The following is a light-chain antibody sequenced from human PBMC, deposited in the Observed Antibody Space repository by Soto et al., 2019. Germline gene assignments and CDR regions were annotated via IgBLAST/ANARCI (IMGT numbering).Light chain of an antibody. V-gene: IGKV1-39*01. CDR3: QQSYSTPPWT. CDR2: GAS. CDR1: QSISTS. Sequence: DNQMTQSPSSLSASVGDRVTITCRTRQSISTSLNWYQQKAGKAPKLLIYGASTLQSGVPLRFSGSGSGTDFTLTISSLQPEDFATYYCQQSYSTPPWTFGQGTKVDI. J-gene: IGKJ1*01.